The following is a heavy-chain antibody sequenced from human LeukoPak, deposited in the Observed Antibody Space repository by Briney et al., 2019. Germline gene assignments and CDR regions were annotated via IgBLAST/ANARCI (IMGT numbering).Heavy chain of an antibody. CDR1: GFTFTAYL. CDR3: VRESEYYFDHSASFDY. V-gene: IGHV3-30-3*01. D-gene: IGHD3-22*01. CDR2: MSSDGNAM. J-gene: IGHJ4*02. Sequence: GRSLRLSCAASGFTFTAYLIHWVRQAPGKGLEWVAVMSSDGNAMFYADSVKGRFTISRDSSKNTLYLQMNSLGAEDTAVYYCVRESEYYFDHSASFDYWGQGTLVTVSS.